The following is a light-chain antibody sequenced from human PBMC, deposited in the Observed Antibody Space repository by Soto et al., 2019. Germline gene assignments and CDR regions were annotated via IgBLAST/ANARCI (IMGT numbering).Light chain of an antibody. V-gene: IGKV1-5*03. Sequence: DIQLTQTPSTLSASVGDEVTTTCRASQTISRWLAWYHQKPGKAPKLLIYKASTLKSGVPSRFSGSGSGTEFTLTISSLQPDDFATYYCQHYNSYSEAFGQGTKVDIK. CDR2: KAS. CDR3: QHYNSYSEA. CDR1: QTISRW. J-gene: IGKJ1*01.